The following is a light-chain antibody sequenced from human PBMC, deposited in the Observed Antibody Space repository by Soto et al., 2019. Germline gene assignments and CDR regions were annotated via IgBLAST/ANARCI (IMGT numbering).Light chain of an antibody. CDR2: GVY. CDR1: EPIKTYY. Sequence: IVLTQSPGTLSVSPGETATLSCKASEPIKTYYFGWYQQKPGQSPRLLIYGVYSRATGIPDRFSGSGSGTEFTLTISSLQPDDFATYYCQHYNSYSEAFGQGTKVDI. CDR3: QHYNSYSEA. J-gene: IGKJ1*01. V-gene: IGKV3-20*01.